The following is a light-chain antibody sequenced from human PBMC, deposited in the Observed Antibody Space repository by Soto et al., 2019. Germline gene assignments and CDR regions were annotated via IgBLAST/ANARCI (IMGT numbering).Light chain of an antibody. CDR2: GAS. V-gene: IGKV1-6*01. CDR3: LQDYSYPRT. Sequence: AVPMTQSPSSLSASVGDRVTITCRASQAIRTDLGWYQQTPGKAPKLLISGASRLQSGVPSRFSGSGSGAEFTLTISSLQPEDSATYYCLQDYSYPRTFGQGTKVEIK. J-gene: IGKJ1*01. CDR1: QAIRTD.